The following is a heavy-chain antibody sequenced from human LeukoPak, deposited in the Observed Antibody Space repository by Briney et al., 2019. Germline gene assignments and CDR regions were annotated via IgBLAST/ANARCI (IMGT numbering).Heavy chain of an antibody. Sequence: ASLKVSCKPSVGTFSSYAISSVAQAPGQGLEWWGRIIPILGIANYAQKFQGRVTITADKSTSTAYMELSSLRSEDTAVYYGARDVPVYYGSGSNHWGQGTLVTVSS. V-gene: IGHV1-69*04. CDR3: ARDVPVYYGSGSNH. J-gene: IGHJ5*02. CDR1: VGTFSSYA. D-gene: IGHD3-10*01. CDR2: IIPILGIA.